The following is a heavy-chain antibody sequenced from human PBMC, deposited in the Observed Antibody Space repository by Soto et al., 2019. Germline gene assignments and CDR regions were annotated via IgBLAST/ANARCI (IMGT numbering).Heavy chain of an antibody. CDR2: ISYDGSNK. CDR1: GFTFSSYA. D-gene: IGHD2-2*01. CDR3: ARGVVVPAAAWNYYYGMDV. V-gene: IGHV3-30-3*01. Sequence: TVGSLRLSCAASGFTFSSYAMHWVRQAPGKGLEWVAVISYDGSNKYYADSVKGRFTISRDNSKNTLYLQMNSLRAEDTAVYYCARGVVVPAAAWNYYYGMDVWGQGTTVTVSS. J-gene: IGHJ6*02.